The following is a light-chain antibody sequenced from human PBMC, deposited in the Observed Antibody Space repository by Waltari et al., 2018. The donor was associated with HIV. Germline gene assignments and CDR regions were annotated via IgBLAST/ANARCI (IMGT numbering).Light chain of an antibody. V-gene: IGLV3-1*01. CDR2: QDS. Sequence: SYELPQPPSVPVSPGQTASTTCPGVTSGDNTACWYQQQPGPSPVLVIFQDSKRPSGIPERLSGSNSANTATLTISGTQAMEEADYYCQAWDSSTVVFGGGTKLTVL. CDR1: TSGDNT. CDR3: QAWDSSTVV. J-gene: IGLJ2*01.